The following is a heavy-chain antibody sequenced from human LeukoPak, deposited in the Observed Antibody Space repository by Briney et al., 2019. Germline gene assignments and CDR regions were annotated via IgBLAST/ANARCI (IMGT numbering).Heavy chain of an antibody. V-gene: IGHV3-9*01. CDR3: AKSYSSSWYGGIDY. Sequence: GRSLRLSCAASGFTFDDYAMHWVRHAQGKGLEWVSGISWNSGSIGYADSVKGRFTISRDNAKNSLYLQMNSLRAEDTAFYYCAKSYSSSWYGGIDYWGQGTLVTVSS. CDR1: GFTFDDYA. CDR2: ISWNSGSI. D-gene: IGHD6-13*01. J-gene: IGHJ4*02.